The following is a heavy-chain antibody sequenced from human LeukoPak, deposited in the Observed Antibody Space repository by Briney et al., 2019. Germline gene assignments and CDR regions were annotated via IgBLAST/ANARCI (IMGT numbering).Heavy chain of an antibody. D-gene: IGHD6-13*01. CDR3: ARLAAAAYYYYYGMDV. V-gene: IGHV3-53*01. Sequence: GGSLRLSCAASGFTVSSNYMSWVRQAPGKGLEWVSVIYSGGSTYYADSVKGRFTISRDNSKNTLYLQMNSLRAEDTAVYYCARLAAAAYYYYYGMDVWGKGTTVTVFS. J-gene: IGHJ6*04. CDR1: GFTVSSNY. CDR2: IYSGGST.